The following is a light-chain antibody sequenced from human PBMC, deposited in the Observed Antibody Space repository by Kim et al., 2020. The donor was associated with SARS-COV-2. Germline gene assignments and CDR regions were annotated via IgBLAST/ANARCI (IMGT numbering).Light chain of an antibody. Sequence: ELTQPPSASGTPGQRVTISCSGSSSNIGSNTVNWYQQLPGTAPKLLIYSNNQRPSGVPDRFSGSKSGTSASLAISGLQSEDEADYYCAAWDDSLTGVFGGGTKLTVL. CDR1: SSNIGSNT. CDR3: AAWDDSLTGV. J-gene: IGLJ3*02. CDR2: SNN. V-gene: IGLV1-44*01.